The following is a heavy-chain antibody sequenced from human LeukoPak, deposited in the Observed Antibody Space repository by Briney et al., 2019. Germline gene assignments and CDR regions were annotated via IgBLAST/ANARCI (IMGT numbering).Heavy chain of an antibody. CDR1: GGSISTYY. D-gene: IGHD3-10*01. V-gene: IGHV4-4*07. CDR2: IYSSGST. Sequence: SETLSLTCTVSGGSISTYYWSWIRQPAGKDLEWIGHIYSSGSTNYNPSLKSRVTMSVDTSKNQLSLKLNSVTAADTAVYYCARGHGSGSNWFDPWGQGTLVIVSS. CDR3: ARGHGSGSNWFDP. J-gene: IGHJ5*02.